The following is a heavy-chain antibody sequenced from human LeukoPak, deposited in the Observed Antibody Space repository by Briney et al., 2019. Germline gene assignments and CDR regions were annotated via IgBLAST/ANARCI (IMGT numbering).Heavy chain of an antibody. CDR3: ARVYSSGWYYFDY. CDR2: INTNTGNP. D-gene: IGHD6-19*01. V-gene: IGHV7-4-1*02. J-gene: IGHJ4*02. CDR1: GYIFTSYY. Sequence: ASVKVSCKASGYIFTSYYIHWVRQAPGQGLEWMGWINTNTGNPTYAQGFTGRFVFSLDTSVSTAYLQISSLKAEDTAVYYCARVYSSGWYYFDYWGQGTLVTVSS.